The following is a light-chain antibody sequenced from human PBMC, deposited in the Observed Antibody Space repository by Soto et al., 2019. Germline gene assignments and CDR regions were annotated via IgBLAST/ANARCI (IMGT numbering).Light chain of an antibody. V-gene: IGKV1-9*01. CDR3: QQLNSYPRA. Sequence: IQLTQSPSSLSASVGDRVTISCRASQGISSYLAWYQQKPGKAPKLLIYAASTLQSGVPSRFSGSGSGTDFTLTISSQQPEDFATYYCQQLNSYPRAFGGGTKVDIK. CDR1: QGISSY. J-gene: IGKJ4*01. CDR2: AAS.